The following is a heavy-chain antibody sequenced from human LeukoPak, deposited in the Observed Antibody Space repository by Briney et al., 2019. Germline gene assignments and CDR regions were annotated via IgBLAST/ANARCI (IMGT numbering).Heavy chain of an antibody. J-gene: IGHJ4*02. V-gene: IGHV3-33*01. CDR2: IWNDGSNK. D-gene: IGHD2-15*01. CDR3: ARVVDGYVDY. Sequence: GRSLRLSCAASGFTFSRYGMHWVRQAPGKGLEWVAVIWNDGSNKYYADSVKGRVTISRDNSKNTLYLQMNSLRAEDTAVYFCARVVDGYVDYWGQGTLVTVSS. CDR1: GFTFSRYG.